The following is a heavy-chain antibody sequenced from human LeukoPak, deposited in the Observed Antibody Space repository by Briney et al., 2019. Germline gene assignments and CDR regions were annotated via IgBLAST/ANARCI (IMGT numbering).Heavy chain of an antibody. CDR3: ARARAAPPSYYGMDV. CDR1: GGTFSSYA. D-gene: IGHD6-25*01. Sequence: ASVKVSCKASGGTFSSYAISWVRQAPGQGLEWMGRIIPIFGIANYAQKFQGRVMITADKSTSTAYMELSSLRSEDTAVYYCARARAAPPSYYGMDVWGQGTTVTVSS. J-gene: IGHJ6*02. V-gene: IGHV1-69*04. CDR2: IIPIFGIA.